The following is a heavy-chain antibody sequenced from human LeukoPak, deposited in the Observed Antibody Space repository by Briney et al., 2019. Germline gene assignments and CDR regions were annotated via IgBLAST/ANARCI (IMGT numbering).Heavy chain of an antibody. J-gene: IGHJ4*02. CDR1: GFTFSSYG. Sequence: PGGSLRHSCAASGFTFSSYGMLWVRQAPPKGLDWVAVISYDGSNKYYADSVKGRFTISRDNSKTTLYLQMNSLRAADTAVYYCEKALEVRGVIKADYRGQGTLVTVSS. V-gene: IGHV3-30*18. CDR3: EKALEVRGVIKADY. CDR2: ISYDGSNK. D-gene: IGHD3-10*01.